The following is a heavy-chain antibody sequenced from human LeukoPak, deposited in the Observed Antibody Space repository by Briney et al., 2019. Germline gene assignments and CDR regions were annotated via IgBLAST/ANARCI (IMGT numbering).Heavy chain of an antibody. CDR3: AIHLARVVAQQNLFYGMDV. CDR2: INHSGST. CDR1: GGSFSGYY. J-gene: IGHJ6*04. Sequence: SETLSLTCAVYGGSFSGYYWSWVRQPPGKGLEWIGEINHSGSTKYNPSLKSRVTISVDTSKNQFSLKLSSVPAADTAVYYCAIHLARVVAQQNLFYGMDVWGKGTTVTVSS. V-gene: IGHV4-34*01. D-gene: IGHD2-15*01.